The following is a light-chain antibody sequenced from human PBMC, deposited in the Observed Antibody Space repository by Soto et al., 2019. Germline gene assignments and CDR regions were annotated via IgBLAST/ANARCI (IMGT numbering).Light chain of an antibody. CDR1: QSISSW. CDR3: QLYNSYSWT. J-gene: IGKJ1*01. CDR2: DAS. Sequence: DIQMTQSPSTLSASVGDRVTITCRARQSISSWLAWYQQKPGKAPKLLIYDASSLESGVPSRFSGSGSGTEFTLTISSLQPDDFATYYCQLYNSYSWTFGQGTKVEIK. V-gene: IGKV1-5*01.